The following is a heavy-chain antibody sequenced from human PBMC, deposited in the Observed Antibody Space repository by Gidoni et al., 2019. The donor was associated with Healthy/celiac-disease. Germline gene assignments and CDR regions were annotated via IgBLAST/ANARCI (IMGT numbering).Heavy chain of an antibody. V-gene: IGHV4-30-4*01. CDR1: GVSPSSGDYY. CDR3: ARDALRPIKGWYFDL. CDR2: IYYSGST. Sequence: QLQESGPGLVKPSQTLSLTCTVSGVSPSSGDYYWSWIRQPPGKGLEWIGYIYYSGSTYYNPSLKSRVTISVDTSKNQFSLKLSSVTAADTAVYYCARDALRPIKGWYFDLWGRGTLVTVSS. J-gene: IGHJ2*01. D-gene: IGHD5-12*01.